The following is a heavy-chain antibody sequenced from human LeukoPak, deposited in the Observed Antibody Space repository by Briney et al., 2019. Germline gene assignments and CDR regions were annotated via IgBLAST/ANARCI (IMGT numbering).Heavy chain of an antibody. J-gene: IGHJ4*02. CDR3: ARVSSGCLDY. V-gene: IGHV4-34*01. Sequence: PSETLSLTCAVYGGSFSGYYWSWIRQVPGKGLEWIGEINQSGRTNYNPSLKSRVTISVDTSKNQFSLKLSSVTAADTAVYYCARVSSGCLDYWGQGTLVTVSS. D-gene: IGHD6-19*01. CDR2: INQSGRT. CDR1: GGSFSGYY.